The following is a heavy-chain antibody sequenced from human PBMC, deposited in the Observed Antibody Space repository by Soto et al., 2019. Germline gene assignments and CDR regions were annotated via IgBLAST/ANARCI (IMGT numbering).Heavy chain of an antibody. Sequence: GGSLRLSCAASGFTFSSYAMSWVRQAPGKGLGWVSAISGSGGSTYYADSVKGRFTISRDNSKNTLYLQMNSLRAEDTAVYYCAKDRRGAIFGVVSDYYGMDVWGQGTTVTVSS. CDR1: GFTFSSYA. V-gene: IGHV3-23*01. CDR3: AKDRRGAIFGVVSDYYGMDV. J-gene: IGHJ6*02. CDR2: ISGSGGST. D-gene: IGHD3-3*01.